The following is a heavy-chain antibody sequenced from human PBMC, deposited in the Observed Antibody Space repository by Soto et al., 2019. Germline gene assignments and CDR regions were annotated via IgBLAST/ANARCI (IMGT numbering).Heavy chain of an antibody. CDR2: MNPNSGNT. Sequence: ASVKVSCKASGYTFTSYDINWVRQATGQGLEWMGWMNPNSGNTGYAQKFQGRVTMTRNTSISTAYMELSRLRSEDTAVYYCARGSCDVYYYYGMDVWGQGTTVTVSS. CDR3: ARGSCDVYYYYGMDV. V-gene: IGHV1-8*01. CDR1: GYTFTSYD. D-gene: IGHD2-21*02. J-gene: IGHJ6*02.